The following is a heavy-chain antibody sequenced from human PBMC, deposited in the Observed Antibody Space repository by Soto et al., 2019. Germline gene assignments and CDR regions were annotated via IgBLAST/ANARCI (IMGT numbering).Heavy chain of an antibody. CDR3: ARENYYVSGSYYRDAFDI. CDR2: IIPMSGTA. Sequence: SVKISCKASGGTFSSYGIHWVRQAPGQGLEWMGGIIPMSGTANYAQNFQGRVAISVDESTRAAYMELRSLKSEDTAMYYCARENYYVSGSYYRDAFDIWGQGTMVTVS. D-gene: IGHD3-10*01. CDR1: GGTFSSYG. V-gene: IGHV1-69*13. J-gene: IGHJ3*02.